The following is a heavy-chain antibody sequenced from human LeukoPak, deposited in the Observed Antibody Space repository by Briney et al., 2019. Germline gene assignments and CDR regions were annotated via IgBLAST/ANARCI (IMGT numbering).Heavy chain of an antibody. J-gene: IGHJ4*02. CDR1: GYTFTNFD. CDR3: ARVYCGGGTCYSRGLIDS. CDR2: MNPNSGNT. D-gene: IGHD2-15*01. Sequence: ASVKVSCKASGYTFTNFDINWVRQATGQGLEWMGWMNPNSGNTGYAQKFQGRVTITRDTSISTAYMELSSLGSGDTAIYYCARVYCGGGTCYSRGLIDSWGQGTLVTVSS. V-gene: IGHV1-8*03.